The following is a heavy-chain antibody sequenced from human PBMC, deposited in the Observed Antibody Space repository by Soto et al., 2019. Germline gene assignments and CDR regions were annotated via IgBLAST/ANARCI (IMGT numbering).Heavy chain of an antibody. V-gene: IGHV3-23*01. CDR3: AKVGAMVNANYYYYGMDV. CDR1: GFTFSSYA. CDR2: ISGSGGST. Sequence: GGSLRLSCAASGFTFSSYAMSWVRQAPGKGLEWVSAISGSGGSTYYADSVKGRFTISRDNSKNTLYLQMNSLRAEDTAVYYCAKVGAMVNANYYYYGMDVWGQGTTVTVSS. D-gene: IGHD5-18*01. J-gene: IGHJ6*02.